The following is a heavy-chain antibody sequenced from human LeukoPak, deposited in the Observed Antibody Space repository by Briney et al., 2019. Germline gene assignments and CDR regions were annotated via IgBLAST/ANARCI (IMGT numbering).Heavy chain of an antibody. CDR1: GGTFSSYA. D-gene: IGHD5/OR15-5a*01. J-gene: IGHJ4*02. Sequence: SVKVSCKASGGTFSSYAISWVRQAPGQGLEWMGRIIPILGIANYAQKFQGRVTITADKSTSTAYLELSSLSSEDTAVFYCAKDRLPFSPHYFDYWGQGTRVTVSS. V-gene: IGHV1-69*04. CDR2: IIPILGIA. CDR3: AKDRLPFSPHYFDY.